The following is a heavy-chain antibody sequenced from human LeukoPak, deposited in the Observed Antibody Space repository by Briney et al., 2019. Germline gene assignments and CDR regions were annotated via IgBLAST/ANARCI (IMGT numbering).Heavy chain of an antibody. CDR2: INSDGSST. Sequence: GGSLTLSCAASGFTFSSYWMHWVGRAPGKGLVWVSRINSDGSSTSYADSVKGRFTISRDNAKNTLYLQMNSLRAEDTAVYYCARGNLGDSNFDYWGQGTLVTVSS. CDR1: GFTFSSYW. CDR3: ARGNLGDSNFDY. V-gene: IGHV3-74*01. J-gene: IGHJ4*02. D-gene: IGHD2-21*02.